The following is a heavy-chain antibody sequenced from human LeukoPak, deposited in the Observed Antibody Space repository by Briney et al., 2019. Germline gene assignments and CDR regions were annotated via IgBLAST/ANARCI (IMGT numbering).Heavy chain of an antibody. CDR1: GFTFGDYA. V-gene: IGHV3-49*04. CDR2: IRSKAYGGTT. D-gene: IGHD2-21*01. J-gene: IGHJ5*02. Sequence: GGSLRLSCTASGFTFGDYAMSWVRQAPGKGLEWVGFIRSKAYGGTTEYAAPVKGRFTISRDDSKSIAYLQMNSLKTEDTAVYYCTRVAKGRYLVIGVNWFDPWGQGTLVTVSS. CDR3: TRVAKGRYLVIGVNWFDP.